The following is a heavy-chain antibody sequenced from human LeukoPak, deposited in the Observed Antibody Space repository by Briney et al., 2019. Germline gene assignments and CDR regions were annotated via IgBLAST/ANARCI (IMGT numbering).Heavy chain of an antibody. CDR2: IIPILGIA. CDR1: GYTFTGYY. J-gene: IGHJ4*02. CDR3: ARDTGGYDY. V-gene: IGHV1-69*04. Sequence: GASVTVSFKASGYTFTGYYMHWVRQAPGQGLEWMGRIIPILGIANYAQKFQGRVTITADKSTSTAYMELSSLRSEDTAVYYCARDTGGYDYWGQGTLVTVSS. D-gene: IGHD6-25*01.